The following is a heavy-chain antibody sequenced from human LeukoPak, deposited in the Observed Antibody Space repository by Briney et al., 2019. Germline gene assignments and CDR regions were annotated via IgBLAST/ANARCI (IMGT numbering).Heavy chain of an antibody. CDR1: GFTFSSYS. Sequence: PGGSMRLSCVASGFTFSSYSMSWVRPAPGQGLEWVSSVVSSSSYIYYADSVRGRFTVSRDNAKNSLYLQMNGLRAEDTAVYYCARGWSSYYFDYWGQGTLVTVSS. CDR3: ARGWSSYYFDY. CDR2: VVSSSSYI. J-gene: IGHJ4*02. D-gene: IGHD2-15*01. V-gene: IGHV3-21*01.